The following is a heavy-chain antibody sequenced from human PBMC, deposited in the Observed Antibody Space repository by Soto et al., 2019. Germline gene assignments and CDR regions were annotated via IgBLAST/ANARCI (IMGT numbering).Heavy chain of an antibody. V-gene: IGHV3-9*01. D-gene: IGHD3-22*01. CDR2: ISWNSGSI. CDR3: AKDSPYDSSGYGSFDY. Sequence: EVQLVESGGGLVQPGRSLRLSCAASGFTFDDYAMHWVRQAPGKGLEWVSGISWNSGSIGYVDSVKGRFTISRDNAKNSLYLQMNSLRAEDTALYYCAKDSPYDSSGYGSFDYWGQGTLVTVSS. J-gene: IGHJ4*02. CDR1: GFTFDDYA.